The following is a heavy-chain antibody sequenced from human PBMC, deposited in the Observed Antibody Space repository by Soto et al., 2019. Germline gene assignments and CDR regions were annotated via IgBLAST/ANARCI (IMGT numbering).Heavy chain of an antibody. CDR1: GYTFTSYY. J-gene: IGHJ4*02. CDR3: ARELPYDYVWGSYRPPPFDY. Sequence: ASVKVSCKASGYTFTSYYMHWVRQAPGQGLEWMGIINPSGGSTSYAQKFQGRVTMTRDTSTSTVYMELSSLRSEDTAAYYCARELPYDYVWGSYRPPPFDYWGQGTLVTVSS. CDR2: INPSGGST. D-gene: IGHD3-16*02. V-gene: IGHV1-46*01.